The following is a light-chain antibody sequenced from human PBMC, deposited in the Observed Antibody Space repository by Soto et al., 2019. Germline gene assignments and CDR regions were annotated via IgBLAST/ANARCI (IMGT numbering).Light chain of an antibody. J-gene: IGKJ1*01. V-gene: IGKV1-5*01. CDR1: QYISGW. Sequence: DVQMPQSPSTLSASVGDKVSITCRASQYISGWLAWYQQKPGKAPKLLIYDASTLERGVPSRFSGSESGTEYTLTINNLQPDDLATYYCQQYNSYSLAFGQGTRVEIK. CDR2: DAS. CDR3: QQYNSYSLA.